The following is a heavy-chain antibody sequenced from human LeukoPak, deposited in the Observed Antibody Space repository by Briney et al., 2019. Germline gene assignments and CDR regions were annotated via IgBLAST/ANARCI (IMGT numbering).Heavy chain of an antibody. V-gene: IGHV4-39*01. CDR2: IYYSGST. D-gene: IGHD6-19*01. J-gene: IGHJ4*02. CDR1: GGSISTSIYY. Sequence: SETLSLTCTVSGGSISTSIYYWGWIRQPPGKGLEWIGSIYYSGSTYYNPSLKSRVTISVDTSKNQFSLKLSSVTAANTAVYYCARTQAVAGPFDCWGQGTLVTVSS. CDR3: ARTQAVAGPFDC.